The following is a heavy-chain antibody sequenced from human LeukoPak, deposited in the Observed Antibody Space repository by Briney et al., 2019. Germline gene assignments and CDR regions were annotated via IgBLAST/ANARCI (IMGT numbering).Heavy chain of an antibody. CDR2: IYYSGST. Sequence: SETLSLTCTVSGGSISSGGYYWSWIRQHPGKGLEWIGYIYYSGSTYYNPSLKSRVTISVDTSKNQFSLKLSSVTAADTAVYYCARASMGVVIIPYYFDYWGQGTLATVSS. D-gene: IGHD3-3*01. CDR3: ARASMGVVIIPYYFDY. V-gene: IGHV4-31*03. CDR1: GGSISSGGYY. J-gene: IGHJ4*02.